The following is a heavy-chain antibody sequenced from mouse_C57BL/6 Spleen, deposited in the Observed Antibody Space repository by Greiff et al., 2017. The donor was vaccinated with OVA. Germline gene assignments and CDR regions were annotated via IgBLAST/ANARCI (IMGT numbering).Heavy chain of an antibody. CDR1: GYAFSSYW. D-gene: IGHD2-3*01. V-gene: IGHV1-80*01. J-gene: IGHJ2*01. CDR2: IYPGDGDT. Sequence: VQLQQSGAELVKPGASVKISCKASGYAFSSYWMNWVKQRPGTGLEWIGQIYPGDGDTNYNGKFKGKATLTADKSSSTAYMQLSSLTSEDSAVYFCARAGDGYYPDYWGQGTTRTVSS. CDR3: ARAGDGYYPDY.